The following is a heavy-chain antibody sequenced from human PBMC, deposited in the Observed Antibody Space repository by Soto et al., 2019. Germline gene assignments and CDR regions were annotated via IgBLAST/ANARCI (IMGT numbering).Heavy chain of an antibody. CDR2: IFYSGST. V-gene: IGHV4-59*08. CDR3: ARLYGLDAFDF. D-gene: IGHD3-16*02. J-gene: IGHJ3*01. Sequence: SETLSLTCTVSGGSISSYYWSWIRQPPGKGLEWIGYIFYSGSTNYNPSLKSRVTISVDTSKNQFSLKLSSVTAADTAVYYCARLYGLDAFDFWGQGTIVTV. CDR1: GGSISSYY.